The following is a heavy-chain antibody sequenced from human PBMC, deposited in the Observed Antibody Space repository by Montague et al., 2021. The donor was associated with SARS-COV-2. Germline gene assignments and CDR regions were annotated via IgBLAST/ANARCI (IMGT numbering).Heavy chain of an antibody. V-gene: IGHV6-1*01. D-gene: IGHD6-19*01. Sequence: YSDYAPSVRGRLTVNPDASKHEFSLELNYVTPEDTAVYYCVRYSGWFYFDFWGQGTLVTVSS. J-gene: IGHJ4*02. CDR3: VRYSGWFYFDF. CDR2: YS.